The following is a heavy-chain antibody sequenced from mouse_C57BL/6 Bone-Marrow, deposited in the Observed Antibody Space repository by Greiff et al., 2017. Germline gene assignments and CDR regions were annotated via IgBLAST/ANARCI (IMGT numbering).Heavy chain of an antibody. V-gene: IGHV1-76*01. CDR1: GYTFTDYY. J-gene: IGHJ3*01. Sequence: QVQLQQSGAELVRPGASVKLSCKASGYTFTDYYINWVKQRPGQGLEWIARIYPGSGNTYYNEKFKGKATLTAEKSSSTAYMQLSSLTSAASAVYFCSRNGAWFAYWGRGTLVTVSA. CDR2: IYPGSGNT. D-gene: IGHD1-2*01. CDR3: SRNGAWFAY.